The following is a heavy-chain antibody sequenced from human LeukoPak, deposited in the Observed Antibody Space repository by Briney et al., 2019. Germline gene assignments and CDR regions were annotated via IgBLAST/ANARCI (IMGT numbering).Heavy chain of an antibody. V-gene: IGHV3-66*01. D-gene: IGHD3-22*01. Sequence: GGSLRLSCAASGITVASSYMSWVRQAPGKGLEGVSAIYSGGATYYADSAKGRFTISRDNSKNTLYLQMNSLRAEDTAVYYCARDGDSSGYYLYYFDYWGQGTLVTVSS. CDR1: GITVASSY. CDR3: ARDGDSSGYYLYYFDY. CDR2: IYSGGAT. J-gene: IGHJ4*02.